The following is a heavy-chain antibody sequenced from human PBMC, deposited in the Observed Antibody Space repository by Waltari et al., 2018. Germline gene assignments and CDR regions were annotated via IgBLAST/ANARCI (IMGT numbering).Heavy chain of an antibody. D-gene: IGHD4-4*01. Sequence: QVQLQQWGAGLLKPSETLSLTCAVYGGSFSGYYWSWIRQPPGKGLEWIGEINQSGSTNYNPSLKGRVTISVDTSKNQFSLKLSSVTAADTAVYYCARGQGLQSRSGYFDYWGQGTLVTVSS. CDR3: ARGQGLQSRSGYFDY. CDR1: GGSFSGYY. V-gene: IGHV4-34*01. CDR2: INQSGST. J-gene: IGHJ4*02.